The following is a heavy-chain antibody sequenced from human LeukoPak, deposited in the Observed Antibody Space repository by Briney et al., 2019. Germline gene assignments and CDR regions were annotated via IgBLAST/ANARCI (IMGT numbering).Heavy chain of an antibody. D-gene: IGHD1-20*01. CDR1: GGSITSSY. Sequence: ASETLSLTCSVSGGSITSSYWTWVRQPPGKGLEFIGYISNAGSTNYNPSLKSRVTISVDTSKNQFSLKLSSVTAADTAVYYCARGLGSGGNNWRRIYYYYYMDVWGKGTTVTVSS. CDR3: ARGLGSGGNNWRRIYYYYYMDV. CDR2: ISNAGST. V-gene: IGHV4-59*12. J-gene: IGHJ6*03.